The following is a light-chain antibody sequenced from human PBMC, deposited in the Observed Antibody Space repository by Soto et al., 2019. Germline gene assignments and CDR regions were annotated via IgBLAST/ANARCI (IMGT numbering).Light chain of an antibody. J-gene: IGLJ2*01. CDR3: ASYTSRSTVV. CDR1: SRDVGGYTY. CDR2: DVS. V-gene: IGLV2-14*03. Sequence: QSALTQPASVSGSPGQSIPFSGTETSRDVGGYTYVSWYQHHPGKVPKLIIYDVSTRPSGVSSRFSGSKSGNTASLTISGLQADDEADYYCASYTSRSTVVVGGGTKLTVL.